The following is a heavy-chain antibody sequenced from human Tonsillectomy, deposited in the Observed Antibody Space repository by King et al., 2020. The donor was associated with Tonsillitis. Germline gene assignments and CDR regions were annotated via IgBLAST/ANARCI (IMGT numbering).Heavy chain of an antibody. V-gene: IGHV1-2*02. D-gene: IGHD2-2*01. CDR3: ARVRGYCSSTSCSEFDY. CDR1: GYTFTGYY. J-gene: IGHJ4*02. Sequence: VQLVQSGAEVKKPGASVKVSCKASGYTFTGYYMHWVRQAPGQGLEWMGWINPNSGGTNYAQKFQGRVTMTRDTSISTAYMELSRLRSDDTAVYYCARVRGYCSSTSCSEFDYWGQGTLVTVSS. CDR2: INPNSGGT.